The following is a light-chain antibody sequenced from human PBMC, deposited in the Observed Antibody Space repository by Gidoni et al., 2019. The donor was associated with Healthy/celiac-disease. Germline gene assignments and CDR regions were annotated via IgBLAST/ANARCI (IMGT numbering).Light chain of an antibody. CDR3: SSYTSSSTLVV. J-gene: IGLJ2*01. V-gene: IGLV2-14*01. CDR1: SSDVGGYNY. CDR2: QFS. Sequence: QPAPTQPASVSGSPGQSNTISCTGTSSDVGGYNYVSWYQQHPGKAPKLMIYQFSKRPSGVSNRFSGSKSGNTASLTISGLQAEDEADYYCSSYTSSSTLVVFGGGTKLNVL.